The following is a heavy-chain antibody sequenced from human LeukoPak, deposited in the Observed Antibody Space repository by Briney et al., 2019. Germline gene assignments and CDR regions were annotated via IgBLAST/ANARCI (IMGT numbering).Heavy chain of an antibody. D-gene: IGHD3-3*01. Sequence: PGGSLRLSCAASGFTFSSYWMSWVRQAPGKGLEWVANIKQDGSEKYYVDSVKGRFTISRDNAKNSLYLQMNSLRAEDTAVYYCARDMAYYDFWSGYYFDYWGQGTLVTVSS. CDR2: IKQDGSEK. CDR3: ARDMAYYDFWSGYYFDY. J-gene: IGHJ4*02. V-gene: IGHV3-7*01. CDR1: GFTFSSYW.